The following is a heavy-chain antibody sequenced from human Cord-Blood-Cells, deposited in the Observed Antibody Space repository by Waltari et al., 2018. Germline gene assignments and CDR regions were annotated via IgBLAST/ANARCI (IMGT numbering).Heavy chain of an antibody. CDR2: IIPIFGTA. Sequence: QVQLVQSGAEVKKPGSSVKVSCKASGGTFSSYAIRWVRQAPGQGLEWMGGIIPIFGTANNSRRFQGRVTISADESTSTAYMELSSLRSEDTAVYYCARGRCYDILTGYCPYFDYWGQGTLVTVSS. CDR1: GGTFSSYA. CDR3: ARGRCYDILTGYCPYFDY. D-gene: IGHD3-9*01. J-gene: IGHJ4*02. V-gene: IGHV1-69*01.